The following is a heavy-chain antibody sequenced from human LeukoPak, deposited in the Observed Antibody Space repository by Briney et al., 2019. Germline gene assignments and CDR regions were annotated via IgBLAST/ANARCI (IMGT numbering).Heavy chain of an antibody. D-gene: IGHD3-10*01. CDR3: ARTTMVRGTYYMDV. CDR2: IYYSGST. V-gene: IGHV4-59*01. Sequence: SETLSLTCTVSGCSISSYYWSWIRQPPGKGLEWIGYIYYSGSTNYNPSLKSRVTISVDPSKNQFSLKLSSVTAADTAVYYCARTTMVRGTYYMDVWGKGTTVTISS. CDR1: GCSISSYY. J-gene: IGHJ6*03.